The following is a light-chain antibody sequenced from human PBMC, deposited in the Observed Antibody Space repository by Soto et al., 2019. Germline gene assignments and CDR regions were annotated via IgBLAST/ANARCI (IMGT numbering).Light chain of an antibody. Sequence: GDRVTITCRASQSISSWLAWYQQKPGKAPKLLIYKASTLKSGVPSRLSGSGSGTEFTLTISSLQPDDFATYYCQHYNSYSEAFGQGTKVDIK. V-gene: IGKV1-5*03. CDR2: KAS. CDR1: QSISSW. CDR3: QHYNSYSEA. J-gene: IGKJ1*01.